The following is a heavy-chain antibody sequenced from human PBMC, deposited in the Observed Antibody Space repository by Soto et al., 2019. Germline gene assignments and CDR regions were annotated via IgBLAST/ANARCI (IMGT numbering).Heavy chain of an antibody. Sequence: GGSLRLSCAASGFTFSSYWMHWVRQAPGKGLVWVSRINSDGSSTSYADSVKGRFTISRDNAKNTLYLQMNSLRAEDTAVYYCARDNGVLRFLEWLSEGPDYWGQGNLVT. J-gene: IGHJ4*02. D-gene: IGHD3-3*01. CDR1: GFTFSSYW. CDR2: INSDGSST. CDR3: ARDNGVLRFLEWLSEGPDY. V-gene: IGHV3-74*01.